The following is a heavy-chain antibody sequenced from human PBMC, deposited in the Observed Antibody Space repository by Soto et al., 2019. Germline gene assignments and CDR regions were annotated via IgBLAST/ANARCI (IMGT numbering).Heavy chain of an antibody. D-gene: IGHD1-7*01. CDR2: IIPIFGTA. Sequence: QVQLVQSGAEVKKPGSSVKASCKASGGTFSSYAISWVRQAPGQGLEWMGGIIPIFGTANYAQKFQGRVTITADKSTSTAYMELSSLRSEDTAVYYCARSDWNYEKGSYYYGMDVWGQGTTVTVSS. J-gene: IGHJ6*02. CDR3: ARSDWNYEKGSYYYGMDV. CDR1: GGTFSSYA. V-gene: IGHV1-69*06.